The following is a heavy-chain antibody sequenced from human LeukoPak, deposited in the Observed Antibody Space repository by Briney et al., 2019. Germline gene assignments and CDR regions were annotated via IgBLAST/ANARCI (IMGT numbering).Heavy chain of an antibody. CDR3: ARVMGASWFFYLDV. CDR1: DTSISNNW. Sequence: KTSETLSLTCDVSDTSISNNWWSWVRQSPGKGLEWIGEIFHRGIPNYNPSLKSRVTMSIDTSKNQLSLNVNSVTAADTAVYYCARVMGASWFFYLDVWGKGTTVTVSS. J-gene: IGHJ6*04. CDR2: IFHRGIP. D-gene: IGHD3-16*02. V-gene: IGHV4/OR15-8*01.